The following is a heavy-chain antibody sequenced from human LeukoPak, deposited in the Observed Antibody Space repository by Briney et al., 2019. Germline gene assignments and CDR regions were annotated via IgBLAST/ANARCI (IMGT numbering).Heavy chain of an antibody. CDR3: ALGYCSSTSCYGSGMDV. D-gene: IGHD2-2*01. J-gene: IGHJ6*02. Sequence: GESLKISCKGSGYSFTSYWIGWVRQMPGKGLEWMGIIYPGDSDTRYSPSFQGQVTISADKSISTAYLQWSSLKASDTATYYCALGYCSSTSCYGSGMDVWGQGTTVTVSS. CDR1: GYSFTSYW. CDR2: IYPGDSDT. V-gene: IGHV5-51*01.